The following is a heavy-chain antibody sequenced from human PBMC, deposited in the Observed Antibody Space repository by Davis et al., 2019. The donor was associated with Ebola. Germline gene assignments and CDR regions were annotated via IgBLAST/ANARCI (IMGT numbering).Heavy chain of an antibody. D-gene: IGHD5-24*01. CDR3: ARFNRWPGYYYGMDV. CDR2: IYYSGST. Sequence: PSETLSLTCTVSGGSISSYYWSWIRQPPGKGIEWIGYIYYSGSTNYNPSLKSRVTISVDTSKNQFSLKLSSVTAADTAVYYCARFNRWPGYYYGMDVWGQGTTVTVSS. CDR1: GGSISSYY. J-gene: IGHJ6*02. V-gene: IGHV4-59*01.